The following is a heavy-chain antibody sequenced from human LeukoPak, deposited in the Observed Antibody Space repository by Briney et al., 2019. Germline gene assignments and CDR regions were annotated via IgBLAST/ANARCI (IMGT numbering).Heavy chain of an antibody. J-gene: IGHJ4*02. V-gene: IGHV1-18*01. CDR2: ISVYNGNT. CDR3: ARDFWVGDYDSGYYFDY. D-gene: IGHD3-10*01. Sequence: GSSVKVSCKASGGTFGSYVISWVRQAPGQGLEWMGWISVYNGNTNYAQKLQGRVTMTTDTSTSTAYMELRSLRSDDTAVYYCARDFWVGDYDSGYYFDYWGQGTLVTVSS. CDR1: GGTFGSYV.